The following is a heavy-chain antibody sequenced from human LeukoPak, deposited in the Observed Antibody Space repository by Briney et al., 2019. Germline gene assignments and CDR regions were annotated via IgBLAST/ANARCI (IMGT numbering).Heavy chain of an antibody. CDR2: IYTSGST. CDR3: ARGFRHGDYVWGSYRYGHAFDI. Sequence: SETLSLTCAVYGGSFSGYYWSWIRQPPGKGLEWIGRIYTSGSTNYNPSLKSRVTMSVDTSKNQFSLKLSSVTAADTAVYYCARGFRHGDYVWGSYRYGHAFDIWGQGTMVTVSS. CDR1: GGSFSGYY. D-gene: IGHD3-16*02. V-gene: IGHV4-59*10. J-gene: IGHJ3*02.